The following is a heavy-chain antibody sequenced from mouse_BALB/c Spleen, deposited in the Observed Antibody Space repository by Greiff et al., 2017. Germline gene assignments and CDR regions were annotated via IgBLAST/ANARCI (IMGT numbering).Heavy chain of an antibody. J-gene: IGHJ2*01. CDR2: INPYNGDT. CDR1: GYSFTGYF. D-gene: IGHD2-4*01. V-gene: IGHV1-20*02. CDR3: ARYYDYPFDY. Sequence: VQLQQSGPELVKPGASVKISCTASGYSFTGYFMNWVMQSPGKSLEWIGRINPYNGDTFYNQKFKGKATLTVDKSSSTAHMELRSLASEDSAVYYCARYYDYPFDYWGQGTTLTVSS.